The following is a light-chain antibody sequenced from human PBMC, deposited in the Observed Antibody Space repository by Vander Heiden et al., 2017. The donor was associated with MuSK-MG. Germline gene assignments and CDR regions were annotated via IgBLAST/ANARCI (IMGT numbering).Light chain of an antibody. CDR3: AAWDDSLSAWV. J-gene: IGLJ3*02. CDR1: SSNIGSNY. CDR2: RNN. V-gene: IGLV1-47*01. Sequence: QSVLTQPPSASGTPGQRVTISCSGSSSNIGSNYIYWYQQLPGTAPKLLIYRNNQRPSGVPDRLSGSKSGTSASLANSGLRSEDEADYYCAAWDDSLSAWVFGGGTKLTVL.